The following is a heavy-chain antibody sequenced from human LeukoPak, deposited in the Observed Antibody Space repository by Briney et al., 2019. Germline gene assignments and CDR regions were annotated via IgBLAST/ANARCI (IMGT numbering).Heavy chain of an antibody. CDR3: ARATGLVSYFFWFDP. V-gene: IGHV1-2*02. J-gene: IGHJ5*02. D-gene: IGHD1-26*01. CDR1: GYTFTGYY. CDR2: INPNSGRT. Sequence: ASVKVSCKASGYTFTGYYMHWVRQAPGQGLEWMGWINPNSGRTNYAQKFQGRVTMTRDTSISTAYMELSRLRSDDTAVYYCARATGLVSYFFWFDPWGQGTLVTVSS.